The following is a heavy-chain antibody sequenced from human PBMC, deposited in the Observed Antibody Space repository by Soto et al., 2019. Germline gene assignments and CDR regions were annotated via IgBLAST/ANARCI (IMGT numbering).Heavy chain of an antibody. V-gene: IGHV4-34*01. CDR2: INHSGST. CDR3: ARGRSFSSWYAPLDY. D-gene: IGHD6-13*01. CDR1: GGSFSGYY. Sequence: QVQLQQWGAGLLKPSETLSLTCAVYGGSFSGYYWSWIRQPPGKGLEWIGEINHSGSTNYNPSPRRRVSISVDTSKIQFSLKLSSVTAADRAVYYCARGRSFSSWYAPLDYWGQGTLVTVSS. J-gene: IGHJ4*02.